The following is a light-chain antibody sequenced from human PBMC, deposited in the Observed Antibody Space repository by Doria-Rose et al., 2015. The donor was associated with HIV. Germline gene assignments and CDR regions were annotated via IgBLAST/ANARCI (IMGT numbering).Light chain of an antibody. CDR3: HQYGTSWT. CDR1: QSFSSTY. V-gene: IGKV3-20*01. J-gene: IGKJ1*01. Sequence: IVLTQSPGTLSLSPGERATLSCRASQSFSSTYLAWYQQKPGQAPSLPIYDGPTRATGIPDRISASGSGTDFTLTINRLEPEDFALYYCHQYGTSWTFGQGTKVEI. CDR2: DGP.